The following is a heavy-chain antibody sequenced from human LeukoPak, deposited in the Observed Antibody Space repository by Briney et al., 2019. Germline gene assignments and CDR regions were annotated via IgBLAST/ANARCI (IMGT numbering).Heavy chain of an antibody. D-gene: IGHD5-18*01. Sequence: SETLSLTCTVSGGSISSYYWSWIRQPPGKGLERIGYIYYSGSTNYNPSLKSRVTISVDTSKTQFSLKLSSVTAADTAVYYCARSGYSYGADAFDIWGQGTMVTVSS. CDR2: IYYSGST. CDR1: GGSISSYY. V-gene: IGHV4-59*01. J-gene: IGHJ3*02. CDR3: ARSGYSYGADAFDI.